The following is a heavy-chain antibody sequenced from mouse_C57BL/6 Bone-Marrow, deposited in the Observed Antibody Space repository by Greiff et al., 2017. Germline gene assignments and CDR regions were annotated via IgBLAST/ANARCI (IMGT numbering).Heavy chain of an antibody. J-gene: IGHJ1*03. CDR3: ARDPYYYGSSYWDFDV. CDR1: GFTFSDYY. CDR2: INYDGSST. D-gene: IGHD1-1*01. Sequence: DVKLVESEGGLVQPGSSMKLSCTASGFTFSDYYMAWVRQVPEKGLEWVANINYDGSSTYYLDSLKSRFIISRDNAKNILYLQMSSLKSEDTATYYCARDPYYYGSSYWDFDVWGTGTTVTVSS. V-gene: IGHV5-16*01.